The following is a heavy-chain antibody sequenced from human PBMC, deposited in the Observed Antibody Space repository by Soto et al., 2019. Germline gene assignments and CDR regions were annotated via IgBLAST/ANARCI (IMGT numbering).Heavy chain of an antibody. J-gene: IGHJ1*01. CDR2: IDNDGRTT. D-gene: IGHD3-10*01. V-gene: IGHV3-74*01. CDR1: GYTFSNYW. Sequence: GGSLRLSCAASGYTFSNYWMHWVRQAPGMGLVWVSRIDNDGRTTNYADSVMGRFTISRDNAKDTLYLQMDSLRAEDTAVYYCTRDFRGASSNWGPGTLFPGYS. CDR3: TRDFRGASSN.